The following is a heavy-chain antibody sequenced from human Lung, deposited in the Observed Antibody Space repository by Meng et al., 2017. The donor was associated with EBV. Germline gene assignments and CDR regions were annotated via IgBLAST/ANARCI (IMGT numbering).Heavy chain of an antibody. CDR2: FVNNVDT. V-gene: IGHV1-18*01. CDR1: GYTFASYG. CDR3: ARGTPGRSYSDY. D-gene: IGHD3-10*01. Sequence: QFGAEWKKPGASVRVSCEASGYTFASYGISWLRQAPGQGLEWMGWFVNNVDTYSAQKFQGRVTMTTDTHTSTAFMELRSLRSDDTAVYYCARGTPGRSYSDYWGQGTLVTVSS. J-gene: IGHJ4*02.